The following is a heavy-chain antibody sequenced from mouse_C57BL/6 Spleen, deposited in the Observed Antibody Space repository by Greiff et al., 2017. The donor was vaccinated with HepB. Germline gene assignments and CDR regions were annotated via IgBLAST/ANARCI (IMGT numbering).Heavy chain of an antibody. CDR1: GYTFTSYW. CDR2: IDPSDSET. D-gene: IGHD2-13*01. Sequence: VQLQQSGAELVRPGSSVKLSCKASGYTFTSYWMHWVKQRPIQGLEWIGNIDPSDSETHYNQKFKDKATLTVDKSSSTAYMQLSSLTSEDSAVYYCATGVIRDYWGQGTTLTVSS. CDR3: ATGVIRDY. V-gene: IGHV1-52*01. J-gene: IGHJ2*01.